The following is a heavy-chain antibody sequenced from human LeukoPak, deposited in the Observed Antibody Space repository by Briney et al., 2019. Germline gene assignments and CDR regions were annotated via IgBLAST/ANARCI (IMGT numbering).Heavy chain of an antibody. D-gene: IGHD2-21*01. V-gene: IGHV3-23*01. CDR1: XXTXNTYA. J-gene: IGHJ4*02. Sequence: PGXXXXLSCXXSXXTXNTYAXSWVRQAPGKGVERVSVITGSGRITYYADSVKARFIISRDNSKNTLYLQMSSLRAEDTAVYYCAKDFDSGDYFVYWGQGTLVTASS. CDR3: AKDFDSGDYFVY. CDR2: ITGSGRIT.